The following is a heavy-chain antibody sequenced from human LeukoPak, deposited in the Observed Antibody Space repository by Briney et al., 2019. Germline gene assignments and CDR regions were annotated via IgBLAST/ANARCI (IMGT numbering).Heavy chain of an antibody. CDR1: GGSISSYY. Sequence: SETLSLTCTGSGGSISSYYWSWIRQPAGKGLDWIGRIYTSGSTNYNPSLKSRVTMSVVTSKNQFSLKLSSVTAADTAVYYCARDFMVYGSGSYKTNWFDPWGQGTLVTVSS. J-gene: IGHJ5*02. D-gene: IGHD3-10*01. CDR3: ARDFMVYGSGSYKTNWFDP. V-gene: IGHV4-4*07. CDR2: IYTSGST.